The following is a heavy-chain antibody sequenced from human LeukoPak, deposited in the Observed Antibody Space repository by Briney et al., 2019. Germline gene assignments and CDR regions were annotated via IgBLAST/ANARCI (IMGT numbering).Heavy chain of an antibody. Sequence: GGSLRLSCAASGFTFSSYGMHWVRQAPGKGLEWVAVISYDGSNKYYADSVKGRFTISRDNSKNTLYLQMNSLRAEDTAVYYCAKDINEYQLLFSHGMDVWGQGTTVTVSS. CDR3: AKDINEYQLLFSHGMDV. J-gene: IGHJ6*02. D-gene: IGHD2-2*01. CDR2: ISYDGSNK. CDR1: GFTFSSYG. V-gene: IGHV3-30*18.